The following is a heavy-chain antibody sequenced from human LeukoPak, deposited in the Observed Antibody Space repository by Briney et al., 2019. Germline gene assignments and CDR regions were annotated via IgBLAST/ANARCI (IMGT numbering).Heavy chain of an antibody. V-gene: IGHV4-59*11. J-gene: IGHJ4*02. CDR1: GGSLSTHH. CDR2: ISDSGST. D-gene: IGHD3-22*01. CDR3: ARGYDSSAYYPFNY. Sequence: SSETLSLTCVVSGGSLSTHHWSWIRQSPGRGLEWIGYISDSGSTNYNPSLKSRVTISVDTSKNQFSLMLSSVTAADTAVYYCARGYDSSAYYPFNYWGQGTLVTVSS.